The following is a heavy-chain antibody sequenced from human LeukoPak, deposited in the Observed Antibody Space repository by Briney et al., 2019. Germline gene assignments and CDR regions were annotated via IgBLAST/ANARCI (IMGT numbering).Heavy chain of an antibody. J-gene: IGHJ4*02. Sequence: GGSLRLSCAASGFTFSSYAMHWVRQAPGKGLEWVAVISYDGSNKYYADSVKGRFTISRDNSKNTLYLQMNSLRAEDTAVYYCARWNHYDSKEIDYWGQGHLVTVSS. V-gene: IGHV3-30*04. CDR1: GFTFSSYA. CDR3: ARWNHYDSKEIDY. CDR2: ISYDGSNK. D-gene: IGHD3-22*01.